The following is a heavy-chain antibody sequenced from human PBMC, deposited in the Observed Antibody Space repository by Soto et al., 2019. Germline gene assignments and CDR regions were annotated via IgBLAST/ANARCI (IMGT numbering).Heavy chain of an antibody. D-gene: IGHD1-26*01. J-gene: IGHJ6*02. Sequence: AAVKVSCKASGYTFTSYGISWVRQAPGQGLEWMGWISAYNGNTNYAQKLQGRVTMTTDTSTSTAYMELRSLRSDDTAVYYCATPGFIVGATSRRPGYYYYGMDVWGQGTTVTVSS. CDR2: ISAYNGNT. CDR1: GYTFTSYG. CDR3: ATPGFIVGATSRRPGYYYYGMDV. V-gene: IGHV1-18*01.